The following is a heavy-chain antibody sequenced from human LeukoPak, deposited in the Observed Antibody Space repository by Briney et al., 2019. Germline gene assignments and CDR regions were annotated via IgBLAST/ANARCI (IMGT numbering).Heavy chain of an antibody. V-gene: IGHV3-43*02. CDR1: GFTFDDYA. Sequence: PGGSRRLSCAASGFTFDDYAMHWVRQAPGKGLEWVSLISGDGGSTYYADSVKGRFTISRDNSKNSLYLQMNSLRTEDTALYYCAKIAGYGRGYRTPRPLYYFDYWGQGTLVTASS. CDR2: ISGDGGST. D-gene: IGHD5-18*01. CDR3: AKIAGYGRGYRTPRPLYYFDY. J-gene: IGHJ4*02.